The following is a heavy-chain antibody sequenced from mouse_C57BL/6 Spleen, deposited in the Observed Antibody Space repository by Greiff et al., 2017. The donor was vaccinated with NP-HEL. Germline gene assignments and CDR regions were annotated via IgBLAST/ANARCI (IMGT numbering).Heavy chain of an antibody. D-gene: IGHD2-1*01. CDR2: ISYDGSN. J-gene: IGHJ2*01. Sequence: EVKLQESGPGLVKPSQSLSLTCSVTGYSITSGYYWNWIRQFPGNKLEWMGYISYDGSNNYNPSLKNRISITRDTSKNQFFLKLNSVTTEDTATYYCARDGGNYEAYFDYWGQGTTLTVSS. CDR1: GYSITSGYY. CDR3: ARDGGNYEAYFDY. V-gene: IGHV3-6*01.